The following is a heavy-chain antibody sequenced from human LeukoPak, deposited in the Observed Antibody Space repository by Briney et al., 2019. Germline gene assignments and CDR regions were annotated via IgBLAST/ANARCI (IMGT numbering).Heavy chain of an antibody. V-gene: IGHV1-2*02. J-gene: IGHJ4*02. Sequence: ASVKVSCKASGYTFTGYYMHWVRQAPGQGLEWMGWINPNSGGTNYAQKFQGRVTMTRDTSISTAYMELSRLRSDDTAVYYCARPENPEVLAGFYYWGQGTLVTVSS. CDR1: GYTFTGYY. CDR2: INPNSGGT. CDR3: ARPENPEVLAGFYY. D-gene: IGHD1-14*01.